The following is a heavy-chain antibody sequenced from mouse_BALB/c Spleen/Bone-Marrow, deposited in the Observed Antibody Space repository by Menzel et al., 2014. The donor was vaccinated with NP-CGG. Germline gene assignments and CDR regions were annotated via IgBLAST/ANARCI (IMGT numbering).Heavy chain of an antibody. V-gene: IGHV7-3*02. CDR3: ARALIVFDY. CDR1: GFTFTDYY. CDR2: IRNKANDYTT. Sequence: EVKVEESGGGLVQPGGSLRLSCATSGFTFTDYYMSWVRQPPGKALEWLGFIRNKANDYTTEYSASVKGRFTISRDNSQSILYLQMNTLRAEDSATYYCARALIVFDYWGQGTTLTVSP. J-gene: IGHJ2*01.